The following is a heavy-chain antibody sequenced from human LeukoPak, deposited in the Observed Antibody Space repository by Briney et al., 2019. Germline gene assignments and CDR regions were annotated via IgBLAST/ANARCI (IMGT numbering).Heavy chain of an antibody. CDR3: ARQSHYGTTYYYYYGMDV. V-gene: IGHV4-59*08. J-gene: IGHJ6*02. CDR2: IYYSGST. CDR1: GGSISSYY. D-gene: IGHD1-14*01. Sequence: PSETLSLTCTVSGGSISSYYWSWIRQPPGKGLEWIGYIYYSGSTNYNPSLKSRATISVDTSKNQFSLKLSSVTAADTAVYYCARQSHYGTTYYYYYGMDVWGQGTTVTVSS.